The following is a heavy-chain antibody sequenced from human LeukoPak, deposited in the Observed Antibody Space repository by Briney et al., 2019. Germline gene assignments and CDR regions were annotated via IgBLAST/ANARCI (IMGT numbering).Heavy chain of an antibody. Sequence: PGGSLRLSCAAFGFTVSSNYMSWVRQAPGKGLEWVSVIFGGGGTYYGDSVRGRFTISRDNSKNTLYLQMNSLRAEDTAVYYCARDFTTGLYFFPSGTLDYWGLGTLVTVTS. CDR1: GFTVSSNY. J-gene: IGHJ4*02. D-gene: IGHD2-8*01. CDR2: IFGGGGT. V-gene: IGHV3-53*01. CDR3: ARDFTTGLYFFPSGTLDY.